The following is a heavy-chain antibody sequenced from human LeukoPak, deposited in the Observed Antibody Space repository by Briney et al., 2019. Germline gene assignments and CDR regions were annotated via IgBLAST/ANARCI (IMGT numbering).Heavy chain of an antibody. CDR3: AKHYYGSGSQKYYFDY. D-gene: IGHD3-10*01. CDR1: GFIFSDYR. V-gene: IGHV3-30*02. J-gene: IGHJ4*02. CDR2: VRNDGCDK. Sequence: GGSLRLSCAASGFIFSDYRMHWVRQAPGKGLEGVTMVRNDGCDKYYADSVRGRFTIARDNSKNTLYLQMNSLRPEDTAVYYCAKHYYGSGSQKYYFDYWGQGTLVTVSS.